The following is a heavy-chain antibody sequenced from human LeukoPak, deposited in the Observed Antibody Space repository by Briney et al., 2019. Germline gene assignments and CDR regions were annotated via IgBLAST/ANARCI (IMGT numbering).Heavy chain of an antibody. CDR2: ISSSGTTI. V-gene: IGHV3-48*03. D-gene: IGHD6-19*01. Sequence: GGSLRLSCAASGFTFSTYEMTWVRQAPGKGLEWVSYISSSGTTIYYADSVKGRFTISRDNANNSLYLQMNTLRAEDTAVYYCVRGTYSSGWYHYWGQGTLVTVSS. J-gene: IGHJ4*02. CDR3: VRGTYSSGWYHY. CDR1: GFTFSTYE.